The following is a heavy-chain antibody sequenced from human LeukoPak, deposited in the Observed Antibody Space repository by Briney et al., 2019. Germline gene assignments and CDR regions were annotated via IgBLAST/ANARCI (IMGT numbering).Heavy chain of an antibody. D-gene: IGHD3-10*01. CDR2: INSDGSST. CDR3: ARGGSGSYYPIDY. J-gene: IGHJ4*02. Sequence: GGSLRLSCAASGFTFSSYWMHWVRQAPGKGLVWVSRINSDGSSTSYADSVKGRFTISRDNAMNTLYLQMNSLRAEDTAVYYCARGGSGSYYPIDYWGQGTLVTVSS. CDR1: GFTFSSYW. V-gene: IGHV3-74*01.